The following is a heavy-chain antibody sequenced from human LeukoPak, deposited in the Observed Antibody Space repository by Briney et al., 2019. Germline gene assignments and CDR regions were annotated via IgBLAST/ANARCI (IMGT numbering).Heavy chain of an antibody. CDR2: IYTSGST. CDR1: GGSISSGSYY. D-gene: IGHD6-13*01. CDR3: ARDDGYSSSWSHTFDY. J-gene: IGHJ4*02. V-gene: IGHV4-61*02. Sequence: SETLSLTCTVSGGSISSGSYYWSWIRQPAGKGLEWIGRIYTSGSTNYNPSLKSRVTISVDTSKNQFSLKLSSVSAADTAVYYCARDDGYSSSWSHTFDYWGQGTLATVSS.